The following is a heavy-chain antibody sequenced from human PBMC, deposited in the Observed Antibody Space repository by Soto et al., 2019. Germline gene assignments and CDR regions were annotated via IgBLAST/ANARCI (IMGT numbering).Heavy chain of an antibody. V-gene: IGHV4-4*02. Sequence: QVQLQESGPALVKPSGTLSLACTVSGASTSSENWWSWVRRAPGRGLEWIGEIYHSGATHYSPSLKSRVTISLDKSKNQFFLKLDSVTAADSAVYYCARDAGASRYYGMDVWGQGTKVTVS. CDR1: GASTSSENW. D-gene: IGHD2-8*02. CDR2: IYHSGAT. CDR3: ARDAGASRYYGMDV. J-gene: IGHJ6*02.